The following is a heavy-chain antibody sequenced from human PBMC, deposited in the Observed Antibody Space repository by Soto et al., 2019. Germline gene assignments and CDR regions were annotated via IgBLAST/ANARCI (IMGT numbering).Heavy chain of an antibody. CDR2: ISGSGGST. V-gene: IGHV3-23*01. D-gene: IGHD3-9*01. Sequence: RGSLRLSCAASGFTFSSYAMSWVRQAPGKGLEWVSAISGSGGSTYYADSVKGRFTISRDNSKNTLYLQMNSLRAEDTAVYYCAKVDYDILTGPLAYYFDYWGQGTLVTVSS. CDR1: GFTFSSYA. CDR3: AKVDYDILTGPLAYYFDY. J-gene: IGHJ4*02.